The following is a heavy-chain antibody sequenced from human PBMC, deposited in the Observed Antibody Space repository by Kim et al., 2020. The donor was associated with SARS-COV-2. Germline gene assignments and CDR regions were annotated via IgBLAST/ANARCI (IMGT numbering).Heavy chain of an antibody. D-gene: IGHD3-3*01. J-gene: IGHJ4*02. V-gene: IGHV3-23*01. CDR3: AKAKTYYDFWSGYYTDY. Sequence: VKGRFTISRDNSKNTLYLQMNSLRAEDTAVYYCAKAKTYYDFWSGYYTDYWGQGTLVTVSS.